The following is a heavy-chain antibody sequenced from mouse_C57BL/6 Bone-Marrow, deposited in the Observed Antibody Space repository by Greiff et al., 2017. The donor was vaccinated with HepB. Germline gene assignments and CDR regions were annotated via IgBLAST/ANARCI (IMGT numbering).Heavy chain of an antibody. Sequence: VQLKESGAELVRPGASVTLSCKASGYTFTDYEMHWVKQTPVHGLEWIGAIDPETGGTAYNQKFKGKAILTADKSSSTAYMELRSLTSEDSAVYYCTPYDYDVGAWFAYWGQGTRVTVSA. D-gene: IGHD2-4*01. J-gene: IGHJ3*01. CDR2: IDPETGGT. CDR1: GYTFTDYE. CDR3: TPYDYDVGAWFAY. V-gene: IGHV1-15*01.